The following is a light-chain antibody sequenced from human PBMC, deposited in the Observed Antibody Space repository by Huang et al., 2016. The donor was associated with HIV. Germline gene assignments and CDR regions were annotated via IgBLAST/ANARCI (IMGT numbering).Light chain of an antibody. CDR3: MQALQTPYT. Sequence: DIVMTQSPRFLSVTPGEPAAISCRSSQSLLPSNGYNYLYWYLQKPGQSPQFLIYLHSNRASGVPDRFRGNGSGTDFTLNISKVEAEDVGVYYCMQALQTPYTFGQGTKLEIK. V-gene: IGKV2-28*01. CDR2: LHS. J-gene: IGKJ2*01. CDR1: QSLLPSNGYNY.